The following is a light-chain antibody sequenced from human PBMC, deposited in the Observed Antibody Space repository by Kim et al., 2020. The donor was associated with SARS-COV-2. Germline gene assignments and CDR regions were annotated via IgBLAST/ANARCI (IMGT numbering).Light chain of an antibody. J-gene: IGLJ3*02. CDR3: GTWHASLISFWV. CDR1: SSNLGYNY. CDR2: DTN. V-gene: IGLV1-51*01. Sequence: QSVLTQPPSVSAAPGQKVTISCSGGSSNLGYNYVSWYQHLPGTAPKLVIYDTNKRASGIPDRFSGSKSGASATLTITGLQTGDEADYYCGTWHASLISFWVFGGGTKLTVL.